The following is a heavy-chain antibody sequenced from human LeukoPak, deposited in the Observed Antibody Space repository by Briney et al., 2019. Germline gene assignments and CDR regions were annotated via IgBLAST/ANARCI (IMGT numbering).Heavy chain of an antibody. CDR3: ASALKGYCSSTSCLRGLDY. J-gene: IGHJ4*02. CDR2: INPNSGGT. CDR1: GYTFTGYY. Sequence: ASVKVSCKASGYTFTGYYMHWVRQAPRQGLEWMGWINPNSGGTNYAQKFQGRVTMTRDTSISTAYMELSRLRSDDTAVYYCASALKGYCSSTSCLRGLDYWGQGTLVTVSS. V-gene: IGHV1-2*02. D-gene: IGHD2-2*01.